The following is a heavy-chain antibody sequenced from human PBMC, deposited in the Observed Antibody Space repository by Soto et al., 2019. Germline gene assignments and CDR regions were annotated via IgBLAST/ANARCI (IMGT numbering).Heavy chain of an antibody. Sequence: QVQLVESVGGVVQPGRSLRLFCAASEFTFSRHGMHWVRQAPGKGLQWVGVIWSDGINEVYADSVKGRFIISRDNSKNILYLQMNSLRAEDTAVYYCARERTFGDKKNKYMDVWGTGITVTVSS. D-gene: IGHD3-10*01. J-gene: IGHJ6*03. CDR1: EFTFSRHG. CDR2: IWSDGINE. V-gene: IGHV3-33*01. CDR3: ARERTFGDKKNKYMDV.